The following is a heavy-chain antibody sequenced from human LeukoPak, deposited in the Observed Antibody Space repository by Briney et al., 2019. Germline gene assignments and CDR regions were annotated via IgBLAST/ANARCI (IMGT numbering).Heavy chain of an antibody. D-gene: IGHD3-9*01. CDR3: ARDRGLRYFDSFDF. V-gene: IGHV3-7*03. J-gene: IGHJ4*02. CDR2: IRKDGSDK. Sequence: VRQAXXKGLXWVXHIRKDGSDKYYLDSVKARFTISRDNVKNLVHLQMNGLRAEDTAVYYCARDRGLRYFDSFDFWGQGTRVTVSS.